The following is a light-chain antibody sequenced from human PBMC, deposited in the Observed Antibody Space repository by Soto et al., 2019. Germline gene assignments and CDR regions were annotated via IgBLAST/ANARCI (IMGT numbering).Light chain of an antibody. CDR1: QGLGSIA. CDR2: DVS. J-gene: IGKJ5*01. Sequence: AIQLTQSPSSLSASVGDRVTITCRTSQGLGSIAFAWYEQKPGKVTKLLIYDVSNLQSGVPSRFSGSGSGTDFTLTISRLQPEDFATNYCQQFGTSPLPFGEGTRLEIK. CDR3: QQFGTSPLP. V-gene: IGKV1-13*02.